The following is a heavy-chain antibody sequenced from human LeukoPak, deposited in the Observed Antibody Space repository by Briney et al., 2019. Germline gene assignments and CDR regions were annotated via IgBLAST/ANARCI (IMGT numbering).Heavy chain of an antibody. D-gene: IGHD6-6*01. V-gene: IGHV4-4*09. Sequence: SETVSLTCSLSGRSIRGYYWSLIRQPPGNALQCIGYIYSSGSTNFNPSLQSRVTISVDASKSQVSLNLSSVTAADTAIYYCARLTFTTRPVDVWGKGTTVTVSS. J-gene: IGHJ6*04. CDR3: ARLTFTTRPVDV. CDR2: IYSSGST. CDR1: GRSIRGYY.